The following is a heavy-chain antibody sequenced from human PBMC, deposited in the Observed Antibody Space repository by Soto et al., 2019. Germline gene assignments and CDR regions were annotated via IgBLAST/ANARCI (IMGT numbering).Heavy chain of an antibody. V-gene: IGHV3-74*01. CDR3: VRDRPHRRLD. Sequence: EVQLVESGGGLVQPGGSLRLSCAASGFTFSNYWMHWVRQDPGKGLVWVSRISNEGSVTVYADSVKGRFTISRDNAKNMLYLQMNSLSAEDTAVYYCVRDRPHRRLDWGQGTLVTVSS. CDR2: ISNEGSVT. CDR1: GFTFSNYW. J-gene: IGHJ4*02.